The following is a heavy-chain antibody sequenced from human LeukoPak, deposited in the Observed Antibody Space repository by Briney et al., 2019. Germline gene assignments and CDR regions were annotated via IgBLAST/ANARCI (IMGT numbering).Heavy chain of an antibody. J-gene: IGHJ4*02. CDR3: ARVPQVGATTWVDY. D-gene: IGHD1-26*01. V-gene: IGHV3-48*01. CDR2: ISSSSSTI. CDR1: GFTFSSDA. Sequence: PGGSLRLSCAASGFTFSSDAMSWVRQAPGKGLEWVSHISSSSSTIYYADSVKGRFTISRDNAKNSLYLQMNSLRAEDTAVYYCARVPQVGATTWVDYWGQGTLVTVSS.